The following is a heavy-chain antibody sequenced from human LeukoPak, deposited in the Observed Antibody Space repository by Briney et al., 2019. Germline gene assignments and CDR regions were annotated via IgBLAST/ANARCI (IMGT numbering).Heavy chain of an antibody. D-gene: IGHD2-15*01. J-gene: IGHJ4*02. CDR3: AKAGAVVVVAAKYFDY. CDR2: IYSGGST. Sequence: PGGSLRLSCAASGFIVSSKYMSWVRQAPGKGLEWVSVIYSGGSTYYADSVKGRFTISRDNSKNTLYLQMNSLRAEDTAVYYCAKAGAVVVVAAKYFDYWGQGTLVTVSS. CDR1: GFIVSSKY. V-gene: IGHV3-53*01.